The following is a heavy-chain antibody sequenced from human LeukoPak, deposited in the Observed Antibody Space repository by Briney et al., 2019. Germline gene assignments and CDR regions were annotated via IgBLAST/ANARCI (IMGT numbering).Heavy chain of an antibody. CDR1: GGTFSSYA. Sequence: SVKVSCKASGGTFSSYAISWVRQAPGQGLEWMGRIIPILGIANYAQKFQGRVTITADKSTSTAYMELSSLRSEDTAVYYCARGGPDSSGWYSYYYYGMDVWGQGTTVTVSS. J-gene: IGHJ6*02. V-gene: IGHV1-69*04. CDR3: ARGGPDSSGWYSYYYYGMDV. D-gene: IGHD6-19*01. CDR2: IIPILGIA.